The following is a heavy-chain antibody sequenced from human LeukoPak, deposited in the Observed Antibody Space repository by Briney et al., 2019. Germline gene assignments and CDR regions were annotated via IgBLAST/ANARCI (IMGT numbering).Heavy chain of an antibody. V-gene: IGHV4-59*02. CDR3: ARYIVVVPAAISEDDYYYMDV. CDR1: GGSVTTFY. J-gene: IGHJ6*03. Sequence: SETLSLTCAVSGGSVTTFYWCWIRQPPGKALEWIGYIYDSGRTNYNPSLKTRVTISVDTSRNQFSLKLSSVTAADTAVYYCARYIVVVPAAISEDDYYYMDVWGKGTTVTVSS. CDR2: IYDSGRT. D-gene: IGHD2-2*02.